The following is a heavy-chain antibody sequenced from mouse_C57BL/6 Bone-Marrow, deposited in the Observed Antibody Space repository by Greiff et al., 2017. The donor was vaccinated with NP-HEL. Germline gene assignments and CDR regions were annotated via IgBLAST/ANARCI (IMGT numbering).Heavy chain of an antibody. CDR3: ASYYYGSYTAMDY. Sequence: EVQLQQSGPELVKPGASVKISCKASGYTFTDYYMNWVKQSHGKSLEWIGDINPNNGGTSYNQKFKGKATLTVDKSSSTAYMELRSLTSEDSAVYYRASYYYGSYTAMDYWGQGTSVTVSS. J-gene: IGHJ4*01. CDR2: INPNNGGT. D-gene: IGHD1-1*01. CDR1: GYTFTDYY. V-gene: IGHV1-26*01.